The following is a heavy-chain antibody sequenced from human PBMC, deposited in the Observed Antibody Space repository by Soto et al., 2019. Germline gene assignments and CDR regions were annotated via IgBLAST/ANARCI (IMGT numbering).Heavy chain of an antibody. CDR2: ISGSGGTT. CDR3: AKEESERVVGRYDY. Sequence: EVQVVESGGGLVQPGGSLRLSCAASDFTFSNYAMDWVRQAPGKGLEWVSGISGSGGTTHYADSVKGRFTISRDNSENTVYLQMNSLRGGDTAVYYCAKEESERVVGRYDYWGQGTLVTVSS. D-gene: IGHD1-26*01. V-gene: IGHV3-23*04. J-gene: IGHJ4*02. CDR1: DFTFSNYA.